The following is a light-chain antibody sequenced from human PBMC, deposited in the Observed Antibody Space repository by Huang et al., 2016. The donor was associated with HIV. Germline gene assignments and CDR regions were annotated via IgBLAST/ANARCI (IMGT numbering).Light chain of an antibody. Sequence: DIQMTQSPSSLSASVGDTGTITCQASQDISTNLNWYRQKPAKAPKVLIYDASSLETGVPSRFSGSGSGTDFTFTISSLQPEDIATYYCQQYDNLPYTFGQGTKLEI. J-gene: IGKJ2*01. CDR2: DAS. V-gene: IGKV1-33*01. CDR1: QDISTN. CDR3: QQYDNLPYT.